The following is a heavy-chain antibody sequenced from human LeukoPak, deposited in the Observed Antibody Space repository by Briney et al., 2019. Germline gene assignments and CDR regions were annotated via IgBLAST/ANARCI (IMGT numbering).Heavy chain of an antibody. D-gene: IGHD5-12*01. Sequence: ASVKVSCKASGYTFTNYAMNWVRQAPGQGLEWMGWINTNTGNPAYAQGFTGRFVFSLDTSVSTAYLQISSLKAEDTAVYYCARDGGYVIHDAFDIRGQGTMVTVSS. CDR1: GYTFTNYA. CDR2: INTNTGNP. V-gene: IGHV7-4-1*02. J-gene: IGHJ3*02. CDR3: ARDGGYVIHDAFDI.